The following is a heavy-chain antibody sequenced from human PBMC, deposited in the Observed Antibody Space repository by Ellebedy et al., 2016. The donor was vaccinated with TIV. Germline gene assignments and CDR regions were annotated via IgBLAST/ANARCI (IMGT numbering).Heavy chain of an antibody. CDR3: ARASAGLDY. CDR1: GFSFSSHD. D-gene: IGHD6-13*01. Sequence: GASLKISCAASGFSFSSHDMHLLRQGTGKGLEWVSAIGSAGDPSYSGSLKGRFTISREHGKNSVYLEMNSLRAEDTAVYYCARASAGLDYWGQGTLVTVSS. CDR2: IGSAGDP. J-gene: IGHJ4*02. V-gene: IGHV3-13*05.